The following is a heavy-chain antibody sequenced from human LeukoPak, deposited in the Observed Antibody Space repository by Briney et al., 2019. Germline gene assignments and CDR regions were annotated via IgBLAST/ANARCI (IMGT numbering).Heavy chain of an antibody. CDR3: ARGMITFGGADRPFDY. CDR1: GFTFSSYW. J-gene: IGHJ4*02. CDR2: IKQDGSEK. D-gene: IGHD3-16*01. Sequence: GGSLRLSCAASGFTFSSYWMSWVRQAPGKGLEWVANIKQDGSEKYYVDSVKGRFTISRDNAKNSLYLQMNSLRAEDTAVYYCARGMITFGGADRPFDYWGQGTLVTVSS. V-gene: IGHV3-7*01.